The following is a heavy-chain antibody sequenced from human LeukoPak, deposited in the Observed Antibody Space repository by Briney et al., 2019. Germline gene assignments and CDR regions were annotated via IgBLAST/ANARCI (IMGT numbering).Heavy chain of an antibody. CDR2: ISSSSSTI. D-gene: IGHD3-16*01. CDR3: AAKATGDPLY. CDR1: GFTFSSYS. Sequence: GGSLRLSCAASGFTFSSYSMNWVRRAPGKGLEWVSYISSSSSTIYYADSVKGRFTISRDNAKNSLYLQMNSLRDEDTAVYYCAAKATGDPLYWGQGTLVTVSS. J-gene: IGHJ4*02. V-gene: IGHV3-48*02.